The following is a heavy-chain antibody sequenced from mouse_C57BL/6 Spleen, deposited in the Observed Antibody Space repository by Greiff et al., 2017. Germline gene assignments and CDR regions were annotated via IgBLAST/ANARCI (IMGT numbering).Heavy chain of an antibody. CDR1: GYSFTDYN. CDR3: ARSYGSSVRGFAY. J-gene: IGHJ3*01. D-gene: IGHD1-1*01. V-gene: IGHV1-39*01. Sequence: VQLKESGPELVKPGASVKISCKASGYSFTDYNMNWVKQSNGKSLEWIRVINPNYGTTSYNQKFKGKATLTVDQSSSTAYMQLNSLTSEDSAVYYCARSYGSSVRGFAYWGQGTLVTVSA. CDR2: INPNYGTT.